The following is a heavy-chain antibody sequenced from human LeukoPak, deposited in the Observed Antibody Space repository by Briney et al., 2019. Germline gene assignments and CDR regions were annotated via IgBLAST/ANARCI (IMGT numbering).Heavy chain of an antibody. CDR2: ISAYNGNT. CDR3: ARDGAVYFDWLSSFDY. V-gene: IGHV1-18*01. CDR1: GYTFTSYG. Sequence: GASVKVSCKASGYTFTSYGIRWVRQAPGQGLEWMGWISAYNGNTNYAQKLQGRVTMTTDTSTSTAYMELRSLRSDDTAVYYCARDGAVYFDWLSSFDYWGQGTLVTVSS. J-gene: IGHJ4*02. D-gene: IGHD3-9*01.